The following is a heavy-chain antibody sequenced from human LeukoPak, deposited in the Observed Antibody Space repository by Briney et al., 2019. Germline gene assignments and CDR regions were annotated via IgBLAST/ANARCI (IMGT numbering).Heavy chain of an antibody. CDR3: ARRRGYTDWNWRTYYFDY. J-gene: IGHJ4*02. Sequence: PSETLSLTCTVSGGSISSSIYYWGWIRQPPGKGLEWIGSIYYSGSTYYNPSLKSRVTIFVDTSKNQFSLKLSSVTAADTAVYYCARRRGYTDWNWRTYYFDYWGQGTLVTVSS. V-gene: IGHV4-39*01. CDR1: GGSISSSIYY. CDR2: IYYSGST. D-gene: IGHD1-7*01.